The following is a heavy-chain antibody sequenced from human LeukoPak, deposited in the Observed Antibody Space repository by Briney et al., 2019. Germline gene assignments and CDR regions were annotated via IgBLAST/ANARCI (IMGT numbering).Heavy chain of an antibody. CDR2: INPDGSNV. J-gene: IGHJ6*04. Sequence: PGGSLRLSCTASGFTFSSFWMHWVRQAPGKGLVWVSRINPDGSNVNYADYVKGRFTIPRDSAENTLFLQIDSLRTEDTAVYYCARDLHVWGKGTTVTVSS. V-gene: IGHV3-74*01. CDR3: ARDLHV. CDR1: GFTFSSFW.